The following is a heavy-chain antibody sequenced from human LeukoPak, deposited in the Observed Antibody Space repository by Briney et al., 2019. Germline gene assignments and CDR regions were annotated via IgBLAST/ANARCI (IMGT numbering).Heavy chain of an antibody. CDR1: GGSFGNYY. V-gene: IGHV4-34*01. D-gene: IGHD3-3*01. CDR2: INQGGNT. CDR3: AIGPGGYYFDY. Sequence: SETLSLTCTVYGGSFGNYYWSWIRQPPGKGLEWIAEINQGGNTNYNPPLKSRVTISLDTSKNQFSLKLSSVSAADTAVYYCAIGPGGYYFDYWGQGTLVTVSS. J-gene: IGHJ4*02.